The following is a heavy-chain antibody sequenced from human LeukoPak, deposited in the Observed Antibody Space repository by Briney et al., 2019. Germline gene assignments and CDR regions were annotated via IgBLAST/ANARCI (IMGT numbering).Heavy chain of an antibody. V-gene: IGHV3-48*03. CDR2: ISSSGGTI. J-gene: IGHJ4*02. D-gene: IGHD2-15*01. CDR3: ARDSLFCTGGSCYSNYFDY. CDR1: GFTFSSYE. Sequence: GGSLRLSCAASGFTFSSYEVNWVRQAPGKGLEWISHISSSGGTIYYADSVNGRFIISRDNARNSLYLQMNSLRAEDTAVYFCARDSLFCTGGSCYSNYFDYWGQGTLVTVSS.